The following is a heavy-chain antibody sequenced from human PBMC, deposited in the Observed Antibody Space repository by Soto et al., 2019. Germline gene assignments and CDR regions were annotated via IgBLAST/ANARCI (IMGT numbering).Heavy chain of an antibody. Sequence: PSETLSLTCTVSGGSISSGGYYWSWIREHPGKGLEWIGYIYYSGSTYYNPSLKSRVTISVDTSKNQFSLKLSSVTAADTAVYYCARGEGQYTGWGIAATLSWFDPWGQGTLVTVSS. D-gene: IGHD2-15*01. CDR3: ARGEGQYTGWGIAATLSWFDP. V-gene: IGHV4-31*03. CDR2: IYYSGST. J-gene: IGHJ5*02. CDR1: GGSISSGGYY.